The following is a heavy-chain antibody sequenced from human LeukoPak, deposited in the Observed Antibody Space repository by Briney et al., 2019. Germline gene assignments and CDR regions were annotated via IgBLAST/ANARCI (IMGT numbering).Heavy chain of an antibody. V-gene: IGHV4-4*07. CDR1: GGSISSYY. CDR2: IYTSGST. Sequence: SETLSLTCTVSGGSISSYYWSWIRQPAGKGLEWIGRIYTSGSTNYNPSLKSRVTMSVDTSKNQFSLKLSSVTAADTAAYYCAREGVAAAGRALYYFDYWGQGTLVTVSS. D-gene: IGHD6-13*01. J-gene: IGHJ4*02. CDR3: AREGVAAAGRALYYFDY.